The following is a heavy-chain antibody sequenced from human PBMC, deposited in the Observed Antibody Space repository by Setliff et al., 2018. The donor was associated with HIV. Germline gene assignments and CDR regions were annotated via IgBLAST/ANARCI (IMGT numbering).Heavy chain of an antibody. J-gene: IGHJ4*02. CDR3: ARDPELKQWLVRSPSFYFDY. CDR1: GYTFIDNY. V-gene: IGHV1-46*04. CDR2: SNPRGTGG. D-gene: IGHD6-19*01. Sequence: ASVKVSCKPYGYTFIDNYLQWVRQAPGQGLEWMAVSNPRGTGGTVAQKLQGRVTLTNDESTGTVYMELNKLTSDDTAIYYCARDPELKQWLVRSPSFYFDYWGQGTLVTVSS.